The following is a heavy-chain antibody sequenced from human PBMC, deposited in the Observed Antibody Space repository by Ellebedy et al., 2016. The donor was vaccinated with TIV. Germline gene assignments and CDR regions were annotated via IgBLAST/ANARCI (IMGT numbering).Heavy chain of an antibody. J-gene: IGHJ4*02. CDR2: INHSGST. V-gene: IGHV4-34*01. CDR1: GGSFSGYY. D-gene: IGHD6-6*01. CDR3: ARAIEQLALDY. Sequence: MPSETLSLTCAVYGGSFSGYYWSWIRQPPGKGLEWIGEINHSGSTNYNPSLKSRVTISVDTSKNQFSLKLSSVTAADTAVYYCARAIEQLALDYWGQGTLVTVSS.